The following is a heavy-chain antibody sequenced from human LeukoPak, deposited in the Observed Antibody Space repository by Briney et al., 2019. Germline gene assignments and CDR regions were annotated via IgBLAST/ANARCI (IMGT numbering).Heavy chain of an antibody. J-gene: IGHJ4*02. D-gene: IGHD6-19*01. CDR3: VRDGGIAVAGKFDY. V-gene: IGHV3-30-3*01. Sequence: GRSLRFSCAASGFTFCAYAMEWVGQGPGKGWEWVAVISYDRSKKYYAYSVKVRFTISRYKSKNSLYLQRNSLRAEATAVYYCVRDGGIAVAGKFDYWGQGTLVTVSS. CDR1: GFTFCAYA. CDR2: ISYDRSKK.